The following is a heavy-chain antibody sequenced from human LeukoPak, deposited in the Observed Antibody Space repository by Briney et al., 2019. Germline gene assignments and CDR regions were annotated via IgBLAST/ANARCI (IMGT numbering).Heavy chain of an antibody. CDR1: GGSISNSNYY. D-gene: IGHD3-22*01. V-gene: IGHV4-39*01. J-gene: IGHJ5*02. CDR2: IYYSGST. Sequence: SETLSLTCTVSGGSISNSNYYWGWIRQPPGKGLEWIGSIYYSGSTYYNPSLKSRVTISVDTSKNQFSLKLSSVTAADTAVYYCARPLDYYERGWFDPWGQGTLVTVSS. CDR3: ARPLDYYERGWFDP.